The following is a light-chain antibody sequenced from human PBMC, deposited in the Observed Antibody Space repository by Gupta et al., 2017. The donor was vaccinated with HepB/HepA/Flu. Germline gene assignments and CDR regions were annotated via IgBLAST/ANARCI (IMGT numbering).Light chain of an antibody. CDR2: AAS. CDR1: QGISDH. Sequence: DTQLTQSPSSLSASVGDRVTITCRASQGISDHLAWFQQKPGKAPKSLIYAASSLQSGVPSNFTGSGSGTDFTLTISSLLPEDSATYYCQQYYTYPLTFGQGTRLEIK. J-gene: IGKJ5*01. V-gene: IGKV1-16*02. CDR3: QQYYTYPLT.